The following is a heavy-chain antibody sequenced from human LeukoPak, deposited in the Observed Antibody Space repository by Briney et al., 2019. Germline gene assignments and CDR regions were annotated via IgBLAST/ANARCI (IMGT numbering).Heavy chain of an antibody. J-gene: IGHJ6*02. D-gene: IGHD3-3*01. Sequence: GGSLRLSCAASGFTFSDYYMSWIRQAPGKGLEWVSYISSSGGTIYYADSVKGRFTISRDNAKNSLYLQMNSLRAEDTAVYYCAREAIKTTYYDFWSGSPGYYGMDVWGQGTTVTVSS. CDR1: GFTFSDYY. V-gene: IGHV3-11*01. CDR2: ISSSGGTI. CDR3: AREAIKTTYYDFWSGSPGYYGMDV.